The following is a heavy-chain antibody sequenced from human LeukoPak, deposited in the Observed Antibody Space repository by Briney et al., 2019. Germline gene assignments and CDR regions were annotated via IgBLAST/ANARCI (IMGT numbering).Heavy chain of an antibody. J-gene: IGHJ3*02. V-gene: IGHV3-7*01. D-gene: IGHD3-22*01. CDR3: AKDGGYDSSGYYYYAFDI. CDR1: GFTFSSNW. Sequence: PGGSLRLSCAASGFTFSSNWMHWVRQAPGKGLEWVANINQHGSEEFYVDSVKGRFTISRDNAKNSLYLHMNSLRVEDTAVYYCAKDGGYDSSGYYYYAFDIWGQGTMVTVSS. CDR2: INQHGSEE.